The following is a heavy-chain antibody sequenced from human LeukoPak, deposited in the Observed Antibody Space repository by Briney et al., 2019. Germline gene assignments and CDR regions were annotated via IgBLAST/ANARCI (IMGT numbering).Heavy chain of an antibody. J-gene: IGHJ4*02. CDR2: INAGNGNT. V-gene: IGHV1-3*01. D-gene: IGHD3-10*01. CDR1: GYTFTSYA. Sequence: ASVKVSCKASGYTFTSYAMHWVRQAPGQRLEWMGWINAGNGNTKYSQKFQGRVTITRDTSASTAYMELSSLRSEDTAVYYCARDPVWFGELLSPLHWGQGTLVTVSS. CDR3: ARDPVWFGELLSPLH.